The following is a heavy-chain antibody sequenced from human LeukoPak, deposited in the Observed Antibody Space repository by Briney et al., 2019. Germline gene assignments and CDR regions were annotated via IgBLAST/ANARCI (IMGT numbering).Heavy chain of an antibody. CDR3: ARGIADSNWFDP. J-gene: IGHJ5*02. V-gene: IGHV4-39*01. Sequence: SETLSLTCTVSGGSVRSSYYYWGWIRQPPGKGLEWIGSIYDSGSTYYNPSLKSRVTISVDTSKNQFSLKLNSVTAADTAVYYCARGIADSNWFDPWGQGTLVTVSS. D-gene: IGHD6-13*01. CDR1: GGSVRSSYYY. CDR2: IYDSGST.